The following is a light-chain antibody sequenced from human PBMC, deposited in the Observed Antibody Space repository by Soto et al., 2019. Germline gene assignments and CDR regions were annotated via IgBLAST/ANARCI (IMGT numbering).Light chain of an antibody. CDR1: QSVLFSINQKNY. CDR2: WAS. V-gene: IGKV4-1*01. Sequence: DIVLTQSPDSVAVSLGERATINCKSSQSVLFSINQKNYLAWYHQKPGQAPKLLIYWASIRESGVPTRFSGSGSGTNFTLTISSLQAEDAAVYYCQQYYTTPPTFGLGTKVDIK. J-gene: IGKJ1*01. CDR3: QQYYTTPPT.